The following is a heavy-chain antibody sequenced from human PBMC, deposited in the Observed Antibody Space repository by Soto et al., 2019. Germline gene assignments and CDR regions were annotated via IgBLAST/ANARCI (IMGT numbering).Heavy chain of an antibody. V-gene: IGHV3-11*06. D-gene: IGHD2-15*01. CDR3: VRGGGGGLFDP. CDR2: ISPGSRYP. CDR1: GFTFGDSY. Sequence: QVQLVESGGGLVPPGGSLRLSCAGSGFTFGDSYMSWIRQAPGKGLEWLSYISPGSRYPAYADSVKGRFTISRDNANRSLYLQLMRLTAEDTAIYYCVRGGGGGLFDPWGQGTMVTVAS. J-gene: IGHJ5*02.